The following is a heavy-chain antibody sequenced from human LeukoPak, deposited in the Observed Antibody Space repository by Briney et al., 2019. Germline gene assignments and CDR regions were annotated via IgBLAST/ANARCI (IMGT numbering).Heavy chain of an antibody. V-gene: IGHV1-69*04. CDR2: IIPILGIA. J-gene: IGHJ4*02. CDR3: ARDIGGSYPAADY. CDR1: GGTFSSYT. Sequence: SVKVSCKASGGTFSSYTISWVRQAPGQGLEWMGRIIPILGIANYAQKFQGRVAITADKSTSTAYMELSSLRSEDTAVYYCARDIGGSYPAADYWGQGTLVTVSS. D-gene: IGHD1-26*01.